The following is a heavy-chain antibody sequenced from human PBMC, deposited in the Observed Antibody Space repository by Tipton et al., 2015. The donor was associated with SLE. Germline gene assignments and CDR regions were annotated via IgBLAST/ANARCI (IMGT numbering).Heavy chain of an antibody. CDR3: ARDFTMMVVGGAFDI. D-gene: IGHD3-22*01. CDR1: GGSISGYY. V-gene: IGHV4-4*07. Sequence: LRLSCTVSGGSISGYYWSWIRQPAGKGLEWIGRIYSSGSTNSDPSLKSRVTMSIDTSKNQFSLKLSSVTAADTAVYYCARDFTMMVVGGAFDIWGQGRMVTVSS. CDR2: IYSSGST. J-gene: IGHJ3*02.